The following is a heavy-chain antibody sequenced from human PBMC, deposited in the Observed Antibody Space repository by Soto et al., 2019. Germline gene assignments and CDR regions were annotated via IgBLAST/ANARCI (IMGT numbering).Heavy chain of an antibody. D-gene: IGHD5-18*01. Sequence: QVQLVQSGAEVKKPGASVKVSCKASGYTFTSYGISWVRQAPGQGLEWMGWISAYNGNTNYAQKLQGRVTMTTDTSTSTASMERRSLRSDDTAVYSCAKTFGYSYAIDYWGQGTLVTVSS. CDR3: AKTFGYSYAIDY. CDR2: ISAYNGNT. CDR1: GYTFTSYG. V-gene: IGHV1-18*01. J-gene: IGHJ4*02.